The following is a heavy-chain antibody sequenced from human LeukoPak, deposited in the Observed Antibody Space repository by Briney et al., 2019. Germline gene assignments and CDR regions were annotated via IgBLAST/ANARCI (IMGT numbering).Heavy chain of an antibody. CDR3: ARAAGGWDLDY. D-gene: IGHD1-26*01. Sequence: GGTLRLSCAACGFTFNVFHINWVRRAPGKGLEWISSISSSGTYITYADSIQGRFTISRDNAKNSLDLQMNSLRVDDTALYYCARAAGGWDLDYWGQGTLVTVS. CDR2: ISSSGTYI. J-gene: IGHJ4*01. V-gene: IGHV3-21*01. CDR1: GFTFNVFH.